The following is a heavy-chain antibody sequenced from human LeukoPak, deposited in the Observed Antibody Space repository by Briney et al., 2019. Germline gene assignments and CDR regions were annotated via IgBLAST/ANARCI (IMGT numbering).Heavy chain of an antibody. J-gene: IGHJ4*02. Sequence: PSETLSLTCTVSGGSISSYFWSCIRQPAGKGLEWIGRIYISGSANYIPSLKSRVTMSVDTSKRQFSLKLRLVTAADTAVYFCARGERTYYDYWGQGTLVTVSS. CDR2: IYISGSA. D-gene: IGHD1-26*01. V-gene: IGHV4-4*07. CDR1: GGSISSYF. CDR3: ARGERTYYDY.